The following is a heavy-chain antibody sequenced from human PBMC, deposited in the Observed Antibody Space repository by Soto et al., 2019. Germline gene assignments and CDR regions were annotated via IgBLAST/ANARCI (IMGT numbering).Heavy chain of an antibody. Sequence: ASVKVSCKASGYIFPSYGINWVRQAPGQGLEWMGYVSGSNRNTNYARRLQGRVTMTTDTSTSTAYMELTSLTSDDTAVYYCARGGIIIPDYWGQGTLVTVSS. CDR2: VSGSNRNT. CDR3: ARGGIIIPDY. J-gene: IGHJ4*02. D-gene: IGHD6-13*01. V-gene: IGHV1-18*01. CDR1: GYIFPSYG.